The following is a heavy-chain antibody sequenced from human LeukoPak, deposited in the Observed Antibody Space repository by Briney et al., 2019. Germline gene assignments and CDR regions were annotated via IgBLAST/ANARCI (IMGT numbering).Heavy chain of an antibody. D-gene: IGHD5-18*01. V-gene: IGHV3-23*01. CDR1: GFTFSNYA. J-gene: IGHJ4*02. CDR3: TKGTIWLPFDY. CDR2: ISGSGGST. Sequence: PGGSLRLSCAASGFTFSNYAMSWARQAPGKGLEWVSAISGSGGSTYYADSVKGRFTISRDNSNNTLYLQMNSLRAEDTAVYYCTKGTIWLPFDYWGQGTLVTVSS.